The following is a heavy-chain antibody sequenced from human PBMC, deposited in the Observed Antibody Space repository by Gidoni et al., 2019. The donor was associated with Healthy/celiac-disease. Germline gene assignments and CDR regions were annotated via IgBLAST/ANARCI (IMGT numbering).Heavy chain of an antibody. CDR3: VRVYGWNYFDY. CDR2: ARNKANSFTT. V-gene: IGHV3-72*01. CDR1: GFTFSDHN. Sequence: EVKLVESGGGLVQPGGSLRLSCAASGFTFSDHNMDWVRQPPEKGLEWVGRARNKANSFTTEYAAAVKGRFSISRDESRNSLHLQMNSLTPEDTAVYYCVRVYGWNYFDYWGQGVVVTVSS. J-gene: IGHJ4*02. D-gene: IGHD2-15*01.